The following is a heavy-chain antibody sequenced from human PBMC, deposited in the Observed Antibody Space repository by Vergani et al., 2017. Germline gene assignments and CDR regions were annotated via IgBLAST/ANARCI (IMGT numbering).Heavy chain of an antibody. CDR1: GYTFTSYY. V-gene: IGHV1-46*01. Sequence: QVQLVQSGAEVKKPGASVKVSCQASGYTFTSYYIHWVRQAPGQGLEWMGIINPSGGSTNYAQKFQGRVTMTRDTSTSTVFMELSSLGSEDTAVYYCARSCGRTSCDKRGEDWFDPWCQGALVTVSS. CDR2: INPSGGST. D-gene: IGHD2-2*02. CDR3: ARSCGRTSCDKRGEDWFDP. J-gene: IGHJ5*02.